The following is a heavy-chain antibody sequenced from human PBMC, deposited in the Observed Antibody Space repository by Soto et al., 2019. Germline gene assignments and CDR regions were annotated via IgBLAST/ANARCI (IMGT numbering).Heavy chain of an antibody. V-gene: IGHV1-18*01. CDR1: GYTFTSYG. CDR2: ISAYNGNT. CDR3: ARDLTDDDGDWGTHGYYYYGMDV. D-gene: IGHD4-17*01. Sequence: QVQLVQSGAEVKKPGASVKVSCKASGYTFTSYGISWVRQAPGQGLEWMGWISAYNGNTNYAQKLQGRVTMTTDTATRTAYMELRSLRSDDTAVYYWARDLTDDDGDWGTHGYYYYGMDVWGQGTTVTVSS. J-gene: IGHJ6*02.